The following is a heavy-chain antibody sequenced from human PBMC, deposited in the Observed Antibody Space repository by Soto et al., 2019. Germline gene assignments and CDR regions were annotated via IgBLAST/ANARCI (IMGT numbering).Heavy chain of an antibody. CDR1: GFTFSRYG. D-gene: IGHD2-2*03. V-gene: IGHV3-48*02. CDR2: ISSSSSTI. Sequence: EVQVVESGGGLVQPGGSLRLSCAASGFTFSRYGMNWVRQAPGKGLEWVAYISSSSSTIYYADSVKGRFTISRDNAKNSLYLQMNSLSDEDTAVYYCARDGYCVSTTCYFLPDVWGPGTTVTVSS. J-gene: IGHJ6*02. CDR3: ARDGYCVSTTCYFLPDV.